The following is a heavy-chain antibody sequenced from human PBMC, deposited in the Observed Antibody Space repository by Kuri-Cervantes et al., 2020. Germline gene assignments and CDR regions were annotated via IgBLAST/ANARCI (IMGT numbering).Heavy chain of an antibody. Sequence: SVKVSCKASGGTFSSYAISWVRQAPGQGLEWMGGIIPIFGTANYAQKFQGRVTITADESTSTAYMELSSLRSEDTAVYYCAKDSLGWGGAVDYWGQGTLVTVSS. V-gene: IGHV1-69*13. CDR1: GGTFSSYA. J-gene: IGHJ4*02. D-gene: IGHD3/OR15-3a*01. CDR3: AKDSLGWGGAVDY. CDR2: IIPIFGTA.